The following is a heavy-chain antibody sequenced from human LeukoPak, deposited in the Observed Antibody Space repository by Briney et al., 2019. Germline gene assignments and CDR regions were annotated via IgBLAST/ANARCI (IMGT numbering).Heavy chain of an antibody. V-gene: IGHV3-74*01. CDR3: ARERTSGWDAFDF. CDR2: INSVGSRT. D-gene: IGHD6-19*01. CDR1: GFTFSSFW. J-gene: IGHJ4*02. Sequence: GGSLRLSCAASGFTFSSFWMHWVRQAPGTGLVWVSRINSVGSRTSYADSVKGRFTISRDNAKNTLYLQMNSLRAEDTAVYYCARERTSGWDAFDFWGQGTLVTVSS.